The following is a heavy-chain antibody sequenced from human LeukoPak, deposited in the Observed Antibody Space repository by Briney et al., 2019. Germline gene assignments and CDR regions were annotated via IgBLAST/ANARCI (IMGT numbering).Heavy chain of an antibody. CDR3: AKTLTPVVAAAYFDY. D-gene: IGHD2-15*01. V-gene: IGHV3-23*01. J-gene: IGHJ4*02. CDR2: ISGSGTNT. CDR1: GFTFSSYS. Sequence: TGGSLRLSCAASGFTFSSYSMNWVRQAPGKGLEWVSVISGSGTNTDCADSVKGRFTISRDNSKNTLYLQMNSLRAEDMAVYYCAKTLTPVVAAAYFDYWGQGTLVTVSS.